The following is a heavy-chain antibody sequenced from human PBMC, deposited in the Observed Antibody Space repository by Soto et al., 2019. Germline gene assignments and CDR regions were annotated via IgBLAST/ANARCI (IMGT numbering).Heavy chain of an antibody. CDR1: GGSISSYY. CDR3: ASTYDFWSGYKMDV. J-gene: IGHJ6*04. V-gene: IGHV4-59*01. CDR2: IYYSGST. Sequence: SETLSLTCTVSGGSISSYYWSWIRQPPGKGPEWIGYIYYSGSTNYNPSLKSRVTISVDTSKNQFSLKLSSVTAADTAVYYCASTYDFWSGYKMDVWGKGTTVTVSS. D-gene: IGHD3-3*01.